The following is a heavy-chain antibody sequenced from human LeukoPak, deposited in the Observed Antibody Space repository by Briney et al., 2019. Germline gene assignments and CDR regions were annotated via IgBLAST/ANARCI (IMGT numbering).Heavy chain of an antibody. J-gene: IGHJ4*02. D-gene: IGHD4-17*01. CDR3: ARGTVTRTYEYYFDY. Sequence: GGSLRLSCAASGFTFSIYSMSWVRQAPGKGLEWVSSITSSSSYIYYADSVKGRFTISRDNAKNSLYLQMNSLRAEDTAVYYCARGTVTRTYEYYFDYWGQGTLVTVSS. CDR2: ITSSSSYI. CDR1: GFTFSIYS. V-gene: IGHV3-21*01.